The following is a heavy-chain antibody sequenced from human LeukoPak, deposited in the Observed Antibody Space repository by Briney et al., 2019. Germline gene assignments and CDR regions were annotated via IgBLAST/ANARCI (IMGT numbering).Heavy chain of an antibody. D-gene: IGHD3-16*01. V-gene: IGHV3-11*04. Sequence: PGGSLRLSCAASGFAFTDYYMSWIRQAPGKGLEWVSYITNSGTTIYYADSVKGRFTISRDNVKNVLYLQMNSLGPEDTAVYYCARQDYDYGSMFDYWGQGTLVTVSS. CDR1: GFAFTDYY. CDR2: ITNSGTTI. J-gene: IGHJ4*02. CDR3: ARQDYDYGSMFDY.